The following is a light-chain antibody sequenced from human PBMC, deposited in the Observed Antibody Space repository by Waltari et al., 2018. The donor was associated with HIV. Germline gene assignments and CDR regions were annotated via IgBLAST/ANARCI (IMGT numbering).Light chain of an antibody. CDR3: QQYLRSPPT. J-gene: IGKJ4*01. V-gene: IGKV4-1*01. Sequence: DIVMTQSPDSLTVSLGERATINCTSSRSILYSSDNRNYLAWYQQKPRQPPRLLISWASTRESGVPDRFSGSGSGTDFALTISRLQAEDVAVYHCQQYLRSPPTFGGGTKVEIK. CDR1: RSILYSSDNRNY. CDR2: WAS.